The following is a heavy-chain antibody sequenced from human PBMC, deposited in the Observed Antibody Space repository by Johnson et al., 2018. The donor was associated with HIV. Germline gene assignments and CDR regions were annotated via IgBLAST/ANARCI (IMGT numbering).Heavy chain of an antibody. V-gene: IGHV3-33*06. CDR3: AKDEEGDYGDLGAFNI. CDR2: IWDDGSKK. J-gene: IGHJ3*02. CDR1: GFIFSDYA. Sequence: VQLVESGGGVVQPGRSLRLSCAASGFIFSDYAMHWVRQAPGKGLEWVAVIWDDGSKKYYVDSVKGRFTISRDNSKNTLYLQMNSLRAEDTAIYYCAKDEEGDYGDLGAFNIWGQGTMVTVSS. D-gene: IGHD4-17*01.